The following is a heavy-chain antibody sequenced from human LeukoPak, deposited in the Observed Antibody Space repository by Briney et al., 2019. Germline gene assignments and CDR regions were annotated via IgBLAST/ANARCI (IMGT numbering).Heavy chain of an antibody. J-gene: IGHJ6*03. D-gene: IGHD3-3*01. CDR1: GFTFSNYW. Sequence: PGGSLRLSCAASGFTFSNYWMNWVRQAPGKGLEWVADIKQDGSEKLYVKSVRGRFTISRDNAKMSLFLQMNSLRAEDTAVYYCARDNGVVHGVYYMDVWGKGTTVTVS. CDR3: ARDNGVVHGVYYMDV. V-gene: IGHV3-7*01. CDR2: IKQDGSEK.